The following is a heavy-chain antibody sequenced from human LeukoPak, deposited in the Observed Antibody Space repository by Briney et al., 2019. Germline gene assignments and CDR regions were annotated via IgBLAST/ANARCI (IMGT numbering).Heavy chain of an antibody. CDR2: ITGGGDTT. V-gene: IGHV3-23*01. J-gene: IGHJ4*02. CDR3: ARELCFGGRGARTTDFDY. CDR1: GFTFSSYA. Sequence: GGSLRLSCAASGFTFSSYAMTWVRQAPGKGLEWVSAITGGGDTTYYADSVKGRFTISSDNNNNTLYLQMNSLRAEDTAVYYCARELCFGGRGARTTDFDYGGQGTLVIVSS. D-gene: IGHD3-10*01.